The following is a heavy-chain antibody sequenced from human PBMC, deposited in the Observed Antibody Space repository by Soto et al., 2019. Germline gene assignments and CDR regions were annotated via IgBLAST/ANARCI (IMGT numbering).Heavy chain of an antibody. J-gene: IGHJ6*02. CDR3: ARDHSNYVFTSYYYGMDV. Sequence: GGSLRLSCAASGFTFSSYEMNWVRQAPGKGLEWVSYISSSGSTIYYADSVKGRFTISRDNAKNSLYLQMNSLRAEDTAVYYSARDHSNYVFTSYYYGMDVWGQGATVTVSS. V-gene: IGHV3-48*03. D-gene: IGHD4-4*01. CDR1: GFTFSSYE. CDR2: ISSSGSTI.